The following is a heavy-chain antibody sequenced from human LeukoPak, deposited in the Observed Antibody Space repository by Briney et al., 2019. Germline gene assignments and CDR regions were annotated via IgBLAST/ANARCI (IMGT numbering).Heavy chain of an antibody. CDR2: MSHDGSRQ. D-gene: IGHD2-15*01. J-gene: IGHJ4*02. Sequence: PGGSLRLSCLASEFSFSTYAMHWVRQAPGKGLEWVAVMSHDGSRQYYADSVKGRFTISRDNSKKTLYLQMNSLRDTAVYYCARDRFCSGGNCNSGGMDYWGQGTLVTVSS. CDR1: EFSFSTYA. CDR3: ARDRFCSGGNCNSGGMDY. V-gene: IGHV3-30*04.